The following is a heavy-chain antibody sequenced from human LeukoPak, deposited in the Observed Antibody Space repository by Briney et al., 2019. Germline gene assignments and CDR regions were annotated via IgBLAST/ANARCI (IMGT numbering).Heavy chain of an antibody. D-gene: IGHD3-9*01. V-gene: IGHV4-59*01. Sequence: SETLSLTCTVSGGSIRNYFWSWIRQPPGKGLEWIGYIYYSGSANYNPSLKSRVTISIDTSKNQFSLKLTSVTAADTAMYYCAVDILTGPSYWGQGTLVTVSS. CDR3: AVDILTGPSY. CDR1: GGSIRNYF. CDR2: IYYSGSA. J-gene: IGHJ4*02.